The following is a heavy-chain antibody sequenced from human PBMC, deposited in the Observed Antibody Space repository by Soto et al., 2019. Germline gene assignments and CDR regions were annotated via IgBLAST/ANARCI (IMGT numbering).Heavy chain of an antibody. CDR3: ARDSSSSGDYYGMDV. CDR2: VSGYSGHS. V-gene: IGHV1-18*01. CDR1: NETLTTDG. D-gene: IGHD6-6*01. J-gene: IGHJ6*02. Sequence: QGHLVQSGAEVKKPGASVKVSCKASNETLTTDGISWVRQAPGQGLEWMGWVSGYSGHSSSAQEFQDRVIMTTDTSSNTAYMELRILTTDDSAVDFCARDSSSSGDYYGMDVWGQGTMVTVSS.